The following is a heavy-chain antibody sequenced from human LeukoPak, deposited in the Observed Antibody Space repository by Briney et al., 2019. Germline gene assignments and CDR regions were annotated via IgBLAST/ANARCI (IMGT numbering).Heavy chain of an antibody. CDR1: GFTFGDYA. CDR2: IRSKAYGGTT. Sequence: GGSLRLSCTASGFTFGDYAMSWFRQAPGKGLEWVGFIRSKAYGGTTEYAASVKGRFTISRDDSKSIAYLQMNSLKTEDTAVYYCTRERALYGDYLYFDYWGQGTLVTVSS. V-gene: IGHV3-49*03. CDR3: TRERALYGDYLYFDY. D-gene: IGHD4-17*01. J-gene: IGHJ4*02.